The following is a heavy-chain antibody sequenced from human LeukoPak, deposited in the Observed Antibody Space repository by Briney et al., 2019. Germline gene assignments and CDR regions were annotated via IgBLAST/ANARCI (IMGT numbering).Heavy chain of an antibody. Sequence: PSETLSLTCTVSGGSLSSSSYYWGWIRQPPGKGLEWFGSLYYSGCPYYNPSLKCRHTITVHTSKNQFSPKLGSVTAADTPLYFLARSLGAGAVVWGKGTTVTVSS. V-gene: IGHV4-39*01. D-gene: IGHD3-16*01. CDR2: LYYSGCP. CDR1: GGSLSSSSYY. CDR3: ARSLGAGAVV. J-gene: IGHJ6*04.